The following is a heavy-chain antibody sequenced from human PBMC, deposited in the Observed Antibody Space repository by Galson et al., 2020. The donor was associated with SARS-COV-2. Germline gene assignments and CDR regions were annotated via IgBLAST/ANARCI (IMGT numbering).Heavy chain of an antibody. J-gene: IGHJ5*02. CDR2: IFYSGST. V-gene: IGHV4-31*03. CDR1: GGSISSNDYY. Sequence: SETLSLTCTVSGGSISSNDYYWSWIRQVPGKGLEWVGYIFYSGSTYYNPSLKSRATISMDTSKEQFSLRLSSVTAADTAVYYCARILIVSLRGGNWFDPWGQGSLVTVSS. D-gene: IGHD1-26*01. CDR3: ARILIVSLRGGNWFDP.